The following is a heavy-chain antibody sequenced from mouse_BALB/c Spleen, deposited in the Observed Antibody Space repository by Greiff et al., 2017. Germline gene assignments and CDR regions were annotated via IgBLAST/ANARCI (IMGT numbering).Heavy chain of an antibody. CDR3: ARFYDYDGLSYAMDY. J-gene: IGHJ4*01. Sequence: DVQLQESGGGLVQPGGSRKLSCAASGFTFSSFGMHWVRQAPEKGLEWVAYISSGSSTIYYADTVKGRFTISRDNPKNTLFLQMTSLRSEDTAMYYCARFYDYDGLSYAMDYWGQGTSVTVSS. V-gene: IGHV5-17*02. CDR2: ISSGSSTI. CDR1: GFTFSSFG. D-gene: IGHD2-4*01.